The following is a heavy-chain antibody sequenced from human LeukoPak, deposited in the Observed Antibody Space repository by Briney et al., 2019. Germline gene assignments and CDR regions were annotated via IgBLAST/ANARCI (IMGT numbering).Heavy chain of an antibody. CDR3: EHCGCGLEWLVDEGEHLDT. Sequence: GGSLRLSCAVCGLIYRSYAMRWLRQAPGKGLEWVSSLSGSGGNTYYADSVKGRFTISRDNSRNTLYLQMNSLRVEDTALYYCEHCGCGLEWLVDEGEHLDTWGQGTLVTVSS. CDR2: LSGSGGNT. V-gene: IGHV3-23*01. J-gene: IGHJ5*02. CDR1: GLIYRSYA. D-gene: IGHD3-3*01.